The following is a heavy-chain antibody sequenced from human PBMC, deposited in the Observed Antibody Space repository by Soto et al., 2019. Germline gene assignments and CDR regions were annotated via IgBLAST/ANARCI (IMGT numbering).Heavy chain of an antibody. CDR2: TYYRSKWYN. CDR3: AREASSSVYYYGMDX. V-gene: IGHV6-1*01. D-gene: IGHD6-6*01. CDR1: GDSVSSNGAA. Sequence: PSKTLSLTCAISGDSVSSNGAAWNWIRQSPSRGLEWLGSTYYRSKWYNYYAVSLKSRITIKPDTSKNQLSLQLNSVTTEDTAVYYFAREASSSVYYYGMDXCGQGTTVTVS. J-gene: IGHJ6*01.